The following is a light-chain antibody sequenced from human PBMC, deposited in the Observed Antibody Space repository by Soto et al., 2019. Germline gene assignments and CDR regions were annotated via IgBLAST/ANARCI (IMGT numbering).Light chain of an antibody. CDR3: QQYGSFPIT. J-gene: IGKJ5*01. CDR1: QSVSSSY. CDR2: GAS. V-gene: IGKV3-20*01. Sequence: EIVLTQSPGTLSLSPGERATLSCRASQSVSSSYLAWYQQKPGQAPRLFIYGASSRATGTPDRFSGSGSGTDFTLTISRLEPEDFAVYYCQQYGSFPITFGQGTRLEIK.